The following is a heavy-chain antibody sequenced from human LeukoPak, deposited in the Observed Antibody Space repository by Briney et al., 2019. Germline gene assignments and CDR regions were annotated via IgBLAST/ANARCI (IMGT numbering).Heavy chain of an antibody. J-gene: IGHJ4*02. CDR3: ARDGGTDCSSTSCYVGYFDY. CDR1: GYTFTGYY. D-gene: IGHD2-2*01. V-gene: IGHV1-2*02. CDR2: INPNSGGT. Sequence: VASVKVSYKASGYTFTGYYMHWVRQAPGQGLEWMGWINPNSGGTNYAQKFQGRVTMTRGTSISTAYMELSRLRSDDTAVYYCARDGGTDCSSTSCYVGYFDYWGQGTLVTVSS.